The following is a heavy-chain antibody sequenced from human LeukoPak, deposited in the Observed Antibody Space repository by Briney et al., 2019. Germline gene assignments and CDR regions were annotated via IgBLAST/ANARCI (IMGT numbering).Heavy chain of an antibody. J-gene: IGHJ4*02. CDR1: GFTFSKYS. V-gene: IGHV3-48*02. Sequence: GGPLRLSCAASGFTFSKYSMNWVRQAPGKGLEWVSYISNGGTKYYADSVKGRFTISRDNVKNSLYLQMGSLRDEDTAVYYCARDILTGYFEYGGQGTLVSVSS. CDR2: ISNGGTK. D-gene: IGHD3-9*01. CDR3: ARDILTGYFEY.